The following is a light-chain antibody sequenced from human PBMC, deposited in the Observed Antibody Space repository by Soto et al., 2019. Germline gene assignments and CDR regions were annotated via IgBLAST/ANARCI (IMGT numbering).Light chain of an antibody. V-gene: IGLV1-51*01. Sequence: QSVLTQPPSVSAAPGEKVSISCSGGSSNIGSNYVSWYQQLPGAAPKLLIYDNNKRPSGIPDRFSGSTSGTSATLGITGLQTGDEDDYYCGTWDSSLPVSVVFGGGTKLTVL. CDR3: GTWDSSLPVSVV. J-gene: IGLJ2*01. CDR1: SSNIGSNY. CDR2: DNN.